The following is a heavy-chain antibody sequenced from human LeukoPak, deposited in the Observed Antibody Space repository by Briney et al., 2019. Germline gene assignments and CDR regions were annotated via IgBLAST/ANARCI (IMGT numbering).Heavy chain of an antibody. J-gene: IGHJ2*01. D-gene: IGHD6-6*01. V-gene: IGHV3-23*01. Sequence: SGGSLRLSCAASGFTFSSYAMTWVRQAPGKGLEWVSAISGNGAYTYHEDSVKGRFTISRDNSKNTLYLQMNSLRAEDTAVYYCAKVLDSSRYWYFDLWGRGTLVTVSS. CDR3: AKVLDSSRYWYFDL. CDR1: GFTFSSYA. CDR2: ISGNGAYT.